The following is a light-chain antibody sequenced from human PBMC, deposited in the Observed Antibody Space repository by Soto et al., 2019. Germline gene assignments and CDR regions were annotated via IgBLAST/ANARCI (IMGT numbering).Light chain of an antibody. CDR1: TLGSKF. V-gene: IGLV3-1*01. CDR3: QAWDSGTVV. Sequence: SYELTQPPSVSVSPGHTANITCSGNTLGSKFVFWYQQKAGQSPMVVIYEDTKRPSGIPERFSGSNSGNTATLTISGTQAMDEADFYCQAWDSGTVVFGGGTQLTVL. J-gene: IGLJ2*01. CDR2: EDT.